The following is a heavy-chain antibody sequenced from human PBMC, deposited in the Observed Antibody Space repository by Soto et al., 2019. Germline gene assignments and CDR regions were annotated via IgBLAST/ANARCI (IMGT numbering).Heavy chain of an antibody. CDR2: INTASGFS. CDR1: GYTFTAYD. V-gene: IGHV1-3*04. J-gene: IGHJ1*01. D-gene: IGHD6-19*01. Sequence: ASVKVSCKASGYTFTAYDIHWVRQAPGQSLEWMGSINTASGFSRYLPKFQGRVTFTRDTSATTAYMDLSSLGSEDTAVHYCIMSTGWWAFHHWGQGPLVTVSS. CDR3: IMSTGWWAFHH.